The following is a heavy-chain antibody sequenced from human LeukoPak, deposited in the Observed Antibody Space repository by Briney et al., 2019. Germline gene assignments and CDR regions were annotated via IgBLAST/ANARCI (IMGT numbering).Heavy chain of an antibody. CDR2: IIPIFGTA. CDR3: ASKSTYDFWSGPTGYYYYYMDV. CDR1: GGTFSSYA. J-gene: IGHJ6*03. V-gene: IGHV1-69*05. D-gene: IGHD3-3*01. Sequence: ASVKVSCTASGGTFSSYAISWVRQAPGQGLEWMGGIIPIFGTANYPQKFQGTVTITTDESKSTAYMELSSLRSEDTAVYYCASKSTYDFWSGPTGYYYYYMDVWGKGTTVTVSS.